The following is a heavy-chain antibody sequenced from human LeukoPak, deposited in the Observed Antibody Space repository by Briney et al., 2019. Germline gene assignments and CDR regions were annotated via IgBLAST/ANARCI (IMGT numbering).Heavy chain of an antibody. Sequence: GGSLRLSCTASGFTFGDYAMSWVRQAPGKGLEWVGFIRSKAYGGTTEYAASVKGRFTISRDDSKSIAYLQMNSLKTEDTAVYYCTREGAYYDILTGYYYYYGIDVWGQGTTVTVSS. V-gene: IGHV3-49*04. CDR1: GFTFGDYA. CDR3: TREGAYYDILTGYYYYYGIDV. J-gene: IGHJ6*02. CDR2: IRSKAYGGTT. D-gene: IGHD3-9*01.